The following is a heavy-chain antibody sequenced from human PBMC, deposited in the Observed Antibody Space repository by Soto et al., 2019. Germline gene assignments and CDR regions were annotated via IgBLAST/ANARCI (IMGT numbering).Heavy chain of an antibody. D-gene: IGHD6-13*01. Sequence: PGGSLRLSCAASGLTFSSYAMHWVRQAPGKGLEWVAVISYDGSNKYYADSVKGRFTISRDNSKNTLYLQMNSLRAEDTAVYYCRAYSSSGAYYYGMDVWGQGTTVTVSS. CDR2: ISYDGSNK. CDR3: RAYSSSGAYYYGMDV. V-gene: IGHV3-30-3*01. J-gene: IGHJ6*02. CDR1: GLTFSSYA.